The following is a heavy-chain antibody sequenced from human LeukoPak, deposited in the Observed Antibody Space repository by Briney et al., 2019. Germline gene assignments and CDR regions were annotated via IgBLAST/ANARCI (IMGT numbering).Heavy chain of an antibody. Sequence: SLRLSCAASGFTFDDYAMHWVRQAPGKGLEWVSGIRWNSGSIGYADSVKGRFTISRDNAKNSLYLQMNSLRAEDTALYYCAKGHFITMVRGVIGFPDYWGQGTLVTVSS. D-gene: IGHD3-10*01. CDR2: IRWNSGSI. V-gene: IGHV3-9*01. CDR1: GFTFDDYA. CDR3: AKGHFITMVRGVIGFPDY. J-gene: IGHJ4*02.